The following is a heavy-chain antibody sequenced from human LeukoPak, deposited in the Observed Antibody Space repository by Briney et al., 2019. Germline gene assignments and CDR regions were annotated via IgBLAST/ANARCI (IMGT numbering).Heavy chain of an antibody. Sequence: ASVKVSCKASGYTFTGYYIHWVRQAPGQGLEWMGRSNPNSGGTNYAQKFQGRVTMTRDTSISTAYMELSGLTSDDTAVYYCARDLMVRGVIINWFDPWGQGTLVTVSS. CDR2: SNPNSGGT. CDR1: GYTFTGYY. CDR3: ARDLMVRGVIINWFDP. J-gene: IGHJ5*02. D-gene: IGHD3-10*01. V-gene: IGHV1-2*06.